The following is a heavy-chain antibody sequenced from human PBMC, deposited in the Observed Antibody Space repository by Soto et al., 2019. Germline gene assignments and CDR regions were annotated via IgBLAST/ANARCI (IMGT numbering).Heavy chain of an antibody. D-gene: IGHD3-3*01. CDR1: GYSFTSYW. CDR2: IYPGDSDT. Sequence: PGESLKISCQGSGYSFTSYWIGWVRQMPGKGLEWMGIIYPGDSDTRYSPSFQGQVTISADKSISTAYLQWSSLKASDTAMYYCARHVVTEMGFWSGYPPPYGMDVWGQGTTVTVSS. V-gene: IGHV5-51*01. CDR3: ARHVVTEMGFWSGYPPPYGMDV. J-gene: IGHJ6*02.